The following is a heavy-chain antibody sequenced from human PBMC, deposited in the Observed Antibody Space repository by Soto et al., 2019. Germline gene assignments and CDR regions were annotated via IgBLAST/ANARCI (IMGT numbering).Heavy chain of an antibody. CDR2: INAGNGNT. D-gene: IGHD3-3*01. Sequence: QVQLVQSGAEVKKPGASVKVSCKASGYTFTSYAMHWVRQAPGQRLEWMGWINAGNGNTKYSQKFQGRVTITRDTSASTAYMELSSLRSEDTAVYYCAREGTIFGVGTHYGMDGWGQGTTVTVSS. CDR3: AREGTIFGVGTHYGMDG. V-gene: IGHV1-3*01. CDR1: GYTFTSYA. J-gene: IGHJ6*02.